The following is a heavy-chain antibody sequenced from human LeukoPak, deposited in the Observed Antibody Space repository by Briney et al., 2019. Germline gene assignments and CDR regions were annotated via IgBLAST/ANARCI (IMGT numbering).Heavy chain of an antibody. V-gene: IGHV3-30*18. Sequence: GGSLRLSCAASGFTFSSYGMHWVRQAPGKGLEWVAVISYDGSNKYYADSVKGRFTISRDNSKNTLYLQINSLRAEDTAVYYCAKGDSSAYTPLDYWGQGTLVTVSS. J-gene: IGHJ4*02. CDR1: GFTFSSYG. CDR2: ISYDGSNK. D-gene: IGHD3-22*01. CDR3: AKGDSSAYTPLDY.